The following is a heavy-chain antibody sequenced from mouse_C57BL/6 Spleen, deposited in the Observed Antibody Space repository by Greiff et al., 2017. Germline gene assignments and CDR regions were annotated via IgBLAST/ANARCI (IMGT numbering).Heavy chain of an antibody. D-gene: IGHD2-13*01. CDR3: ARSWVNAMGY. J-gene: IGHJ4*01. V-gene: IGHV5-17*01. CDR2: ISSGSSTI. CDR1: GFTFSDYG. Sequence: EVKLVESGGGLVKPGGSLKLSCAASGFTFSDYGMHWVRQAPEKGLEWVAYISSGSSTIFYADTVKGRFTISRDNAKNTLFLQMTSLRSEDTAMYYCARSWVNAMGYWRQGPSVTVS.